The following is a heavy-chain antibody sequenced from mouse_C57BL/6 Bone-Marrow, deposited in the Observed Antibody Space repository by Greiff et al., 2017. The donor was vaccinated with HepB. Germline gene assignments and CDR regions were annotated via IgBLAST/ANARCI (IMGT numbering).Heavy chain of an antibody. CDR1: GFTFSDYG. CDR3: ASPYYYYDEGGAMDY. CDR2: ISSGSSTI. J-gene: IGHJ4*01. Sequence: EVKLMESGGGLVKPGGSLKLSCAASGFTFSDYGMHWVRQAPEKGLEWVAYISSGSSTIYYADTVKGRFTISRDNAKNTLFLQMTSLRSEDTAMYYCASPYYYYDEGGAMDYWGQGTSVTVSS. V-gene: IGHV5-17*01. D-gene: IGHD2-4*01.